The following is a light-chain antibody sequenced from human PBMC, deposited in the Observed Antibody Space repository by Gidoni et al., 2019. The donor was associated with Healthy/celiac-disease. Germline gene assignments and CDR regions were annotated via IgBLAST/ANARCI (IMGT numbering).Light chain of an antibody. Sequence: EIVVTQSPATLSVSPGERATLSCRASQSVTSNLAWYQQKPGQAPRLLIYGASARATGIPARFSGSGSGTEFTLTISSLQSEDFAGYYCQQYNNWPPMYTFGEGTKLEIK. CDR2: GAS. J-gene: IGKJ2*01. CDR3: QQYNNWPPMYT. CDR1: QSVTSN. V-gene: IGKV3-15*01.